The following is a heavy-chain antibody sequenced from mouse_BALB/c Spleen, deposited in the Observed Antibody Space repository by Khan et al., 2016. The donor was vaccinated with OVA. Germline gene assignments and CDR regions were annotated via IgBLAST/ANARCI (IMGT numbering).Heavy chain of an antibody. CDR1: GYSFTGYF. CDR3: ARKNGSDFDY. V-gene: IGHV1-20*02. J-gene: IGHJ2*01. D-gene: IGHD1-1*01. CDR2: INPHIGEA. Sequence: VQLKQSGPELVKPGASVKIFCTASGYSFTGYFMNWVMQSHGKSLEWIGRINPHIGEAFYNQKFKGKATLTVDESSSTAHMELRSLASEDSAVYYCARKNGSDFDYWGQGTTLTVSS.